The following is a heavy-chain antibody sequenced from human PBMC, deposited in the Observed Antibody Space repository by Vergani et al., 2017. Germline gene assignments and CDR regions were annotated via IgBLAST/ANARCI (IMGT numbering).Heavy chain of an antibody. J-gene: IGHJ4*02. D-gene: IGHD2-15*01. V-gene: IGHV4-4*07. CDR1: GGSISSYY. CDR2: IYTSGST. Sequence: QVQLQESGPGLVKPSETLSLTCTVSGGSISSYYWSWIRQPAGKGLEWIVRIYTSGSTNYNPSLKSRVTMSVDTSKNQFSLQLSSVTAADTAVYYCARGYCSGGSCLPANWGQGTLVTVSS. CDR3: ARGYCSGGSCLPAN.